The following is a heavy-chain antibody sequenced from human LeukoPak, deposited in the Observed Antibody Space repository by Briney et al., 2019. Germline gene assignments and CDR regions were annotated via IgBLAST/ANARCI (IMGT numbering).Heavy chain of an antibody. V-gene: IGHV4-34*01. Sequence: SETLSLTCAVYGGSFSGYYWSWIRQPPGKGLEWIGEINHSGSTNYNPSLKSRVTISVDTSKNQFSLKLSSVTAADTAVYYCARDPDYYGSGSYGPGTYFDYWGQRTLVTVSS. CDR1: GGSFSGYY. D-gene: IGHD3-10*01. J-gene: IGHJ4*02. CDR3: ARDPDYYGSGSYGPGTYFDY. CDR2: INHSGST.